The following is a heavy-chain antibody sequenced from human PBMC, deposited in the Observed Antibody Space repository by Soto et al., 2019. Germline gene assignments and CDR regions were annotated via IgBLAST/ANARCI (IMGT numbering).Heavy chain of an antibody. CDR2: ISIEKGDT. V-gene: IGHV1-18*01. D-gene: IGHD2-15*01. J-gene: IGHJ2*01. Sequence: QVQVVQSGAEVKKPGASVKVACKASGYSFDTFGMSWVRQAPGQGLEWMGWISIEKGDTNSAQKSQYTVPITTATSPSTAYMDLRTLTSAATAVYYCASCYCSVGSCFTCWHFDLWGRGTLVTVSS. CDR1: GYSFDTFG. CDR3: ASCYCSVGSCFTCWHFDL.